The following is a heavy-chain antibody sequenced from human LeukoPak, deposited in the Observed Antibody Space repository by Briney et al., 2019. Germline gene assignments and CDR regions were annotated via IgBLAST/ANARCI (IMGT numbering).Heavy chain of an antibody. CDR3: ASQGGLDV. J-gene: IGHJ6*02. CDR1: GFSFSSHT. V-gene: IGHV3-21*01. CDR2: ITAGTIYT. Sequence: GGSLRLSCAASGFSFSSHTMTWLRQAPGKGLEWVSSITAGTIYTYYADSVKGRFTISRDNAKNSLYLQMNSLRPEDTAVYYCASQGGLDVWGQGTTVTVSS.